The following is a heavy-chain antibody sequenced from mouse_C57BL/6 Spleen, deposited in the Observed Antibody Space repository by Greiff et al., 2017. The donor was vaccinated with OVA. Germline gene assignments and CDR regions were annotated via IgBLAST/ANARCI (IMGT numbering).Heavy chain of an antibody. CDR3: ARSITTV. J-gene: IGHJ3*01. V-gene: IGHV1-26*01. CDR2: INPNNGGT. D-gene: IGHD1-1*01. Sequence: VQLQQSGPELVKPGASVKISCKASGYTFTDYYMNWVKQSHGKSLEWIGDINPNNGGTSYNQKFKGKATLTVDKSSSTAYMELRSLTSEDSAVYYCARSITTVWGQGTLVTVSA. CDR1: GYTFTDYY.